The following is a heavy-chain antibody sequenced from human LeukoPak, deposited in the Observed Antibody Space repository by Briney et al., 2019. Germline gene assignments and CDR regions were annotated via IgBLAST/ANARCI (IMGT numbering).Heavy chain of an antibody. J-gene: IGHJ4*02. CDR2: ITNSGST. V-gene: IGHV4-34*01. D-gene: IGHD4-17*01. CDR3: ARGDLSYGFDY. CDR1: GGSFSDYC. Sequence: PSETLSLTCAVYGGSFSDYCWSWMRQPPGKGLECIGEITNSGSTNYNPSLKSRVTISVDTSKNQFSLKLSSVTAADTAVYYCARGDLSYGFDYWGQGTLVTVSS.